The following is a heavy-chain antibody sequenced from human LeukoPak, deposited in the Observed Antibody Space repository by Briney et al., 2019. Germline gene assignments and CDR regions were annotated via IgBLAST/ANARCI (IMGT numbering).Heavy chain of an antibody. J-gene: IGHJ4*02. D-gene: IGHD3-10*01. CDR1: GFTFSDYY. CDR3: ASVGRARVSAVRGVIVNN. Sequence: GGSLRLSCEASGFTFSDYYISWIRQAPAKGLELVSYVSSSVNTKYYADSVKGRFTISRDNARSSVFLQMNSLRVEDTAVYYCASVGRARVSAVRGVIVNNWGQGTLVTASS. V-gene: IGHV3-11*01. CDR2: VSSSVNTK.